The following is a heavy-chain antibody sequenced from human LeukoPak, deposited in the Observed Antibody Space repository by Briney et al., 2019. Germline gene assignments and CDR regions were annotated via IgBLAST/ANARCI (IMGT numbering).Heavy chain of an antibody. CDR3: ARRRYYDGSGYLE. D-gene: IGHD3-22*01. J-gene: IGHJ1*01. V-gene: IGHV4-39*01. CDR2: IYYSGRT. CDR1: GDSVSRSDSY. Sequence: PSETLSLTCSVSGDSVSRSDSYWDWVRQPPGKGLEWIGTIYYSGRTYYSPSLKSRVTMSVDPSNKQFSLNLRSVTAADTALYYCARRRYYDGSGYLEWGQGTLLSVSS.